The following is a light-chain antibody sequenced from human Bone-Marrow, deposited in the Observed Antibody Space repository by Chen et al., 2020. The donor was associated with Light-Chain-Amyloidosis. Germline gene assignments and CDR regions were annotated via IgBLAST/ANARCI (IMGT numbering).Light chain of an antibody. Sequence: IVLTQSLVTLSLSPGEGANLSCRASQTISSNYLTWNQQKFGQAPRLLIYGSSSRATGIPDRFTGSGSGTDFTLTINRLEPEDFAMYYCQQYGTSPLTFGGGTKVEIK. J-gene: IGKJ4*01. CDR1: QTISSNY. CDR3: QQYGTSPLT. CDR2: GSS. V-gene: IGKV3-20*01.